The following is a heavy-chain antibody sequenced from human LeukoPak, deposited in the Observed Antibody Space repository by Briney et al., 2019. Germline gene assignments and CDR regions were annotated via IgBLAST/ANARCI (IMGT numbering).Heavy chain of an antibody. J-gene: IGHJ5*02. CDR1: GFTFSSYA. V-gene: IGHV3-30*04. Sequence: GGSLRLSCAASGFTFSSYAMHWVRQAPGKGLEWVAVISYDGSNKYYADSVKGRFTISRDNSKNTLYLQMNSLRAEDTAVYYCARDLRGYSSPLVDNWFDPWGQGTLVTVSS. D-gene: IGHD5-18*01. CDR3: ARDLRGYSSPLVDNWFDP. CDR2: ISYDGSNK.